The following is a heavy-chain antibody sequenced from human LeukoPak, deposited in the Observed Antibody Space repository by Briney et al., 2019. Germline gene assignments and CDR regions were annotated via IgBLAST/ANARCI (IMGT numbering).Heavy chain of an antibody. V-gene: IGHV1-2*02. J-gene: IGHJ4*02. D-gene: IGHD3-3*01. CDR2: INPNSGDT. CDR3: ARGSTILGVAPCDY. Sequence: ASVKVSCKASGYTFTAYYMHWVRQAPGQGLEWMGWINPNSGDTNYAQRFQGGVTLTRDTSISTAYMELSRLRSDGTAVYYCARGSTILGVAPCDYWGQGTLVTASS. CDR1: GYTFTAYY.